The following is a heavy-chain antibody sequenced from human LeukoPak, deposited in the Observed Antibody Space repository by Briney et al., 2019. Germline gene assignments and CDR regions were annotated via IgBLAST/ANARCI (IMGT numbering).Heavy chain of an antibody. Sequence: ASVKVSCKASGYTFTSYYMHWVRQAPGQGLEWMGIINPSGGSTSYAQKFQGRVTMTRDTSISTAYMELSRLRSDDTAVYYCAVPSPDSSAYFDYWGQGTLVTVSS. CDR2: INPSGGST. D-gene: IGHD3-22*01. V-gene: IGHV1-46*01. J-gene: IGHJ4*02. CDR3: AVPSPDSSAYFDY. CDR1: GYTFTSYY.